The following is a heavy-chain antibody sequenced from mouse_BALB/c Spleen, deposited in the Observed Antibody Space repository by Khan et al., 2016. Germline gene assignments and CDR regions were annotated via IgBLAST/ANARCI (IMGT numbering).Heavy chain of an antibody. V-gene: IGHV14-3*02. CDR2: IDPENGNT. CDR3: ARSPYDYDVGFAY. CDR1: GFNIKDTY. Sequence: VQLKQSGAELVKPGASVKLSCTASGFNIKDTYMHWVKQRPEQGLEWIGRIDPENGNTKYDPKFQGKATITADTSSNTAYLQLSSLTSADTAVYYCARSPYDYDVGFAYWGQGTLVTVSA. D-gene: IGHD2-4*01. J-gene: IGHJ3*01.